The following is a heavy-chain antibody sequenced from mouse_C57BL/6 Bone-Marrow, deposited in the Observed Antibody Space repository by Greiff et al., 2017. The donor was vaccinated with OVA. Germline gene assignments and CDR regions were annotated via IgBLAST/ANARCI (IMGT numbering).Heavy chain of an antibody. D-gene: IGHD3-2*02. V-gene: IGHV1-69*01. CDR2: IDPSDSYT. CDR3: ARDSSGPYYAMDY. CDR1: GYTFTSYW. Sequence: VQLQQPGAELVMPGASVKLSCKASGYTFTSYWMHWVKQRPGQGLEWIGAIDPSDSYTNYNQKFKGKSTLTVDKSSSTAYMQLSSLTSEDSAVYYGARDSSGPYYAMDYWGQGTSVTVSS. J-gene: IGHJ4*01.